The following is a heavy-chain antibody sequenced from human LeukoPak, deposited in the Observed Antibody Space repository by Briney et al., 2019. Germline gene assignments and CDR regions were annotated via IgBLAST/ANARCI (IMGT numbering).Heavy chain of an antibody. D-gene: IGHD3-3*01. V-gene: IGHV4-34*01. J-gene: IGHJ5*02. CDR2: TNHSGST. CDR1: GGSFSGYY. Sequence: SETLSLTCAVYGGSFSGYYWSWIRQPPGKGLEWIGETNHSGSTNYNPSLKSRVTISVDTSKNQFSLKLSSVTAADTAVYYCARHEGHDLDNWFDPWGQGTLVTVSS. CDR3: ARHEGHDLDNWFDP.